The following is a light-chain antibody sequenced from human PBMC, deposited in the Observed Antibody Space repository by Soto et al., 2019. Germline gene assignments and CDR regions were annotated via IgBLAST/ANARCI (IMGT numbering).Light chain of an antibody. CDR3: VSYTDTDTLV. Sequence: QSALTQPASVSGSRGQSITISCVGRNTDVGQDKSVSLYQQGPGKAPKLLIFEVTNRPSGVSSRFSGSRSGNTASLTISGLQPDDEGDYFCVSYTDTDTLVFGTGTKLTVL. CDR1: NTDVGQDKS. J-gene: IGLJ1*01. V-gene: IGLV2-14*01. CDR2: EVT.